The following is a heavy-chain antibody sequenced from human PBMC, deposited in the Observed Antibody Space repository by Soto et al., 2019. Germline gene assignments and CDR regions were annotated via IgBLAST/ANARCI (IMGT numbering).Heavy chain of an antibody. CDR1: GFTFSSYS. J-gene: IGHJ6*02. CDR3: ATSGVDTAMENNYYYGMDV. Sequence: EVQLVESGGGLVKPGGSLRLSCAASGFTFSSYSMNWVRQAPGKGLEWVSSISSSSSYIYYADSVKGRCTISRDNAKNPLYLQMNSLRADDTAVYYCATSGVDTAMENNYYYGMDVWGQGTTVTVSS. D-gene: IGHD5-18*01. CDR2: ISSSSSYI. V-gene: IGHV3-21*01.